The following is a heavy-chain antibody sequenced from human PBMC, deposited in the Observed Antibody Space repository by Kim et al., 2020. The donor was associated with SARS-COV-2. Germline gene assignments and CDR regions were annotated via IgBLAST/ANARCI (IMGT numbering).Heavy chain of an antibody. CDR3: AKPSGEGLTYYYYYGMDV. Sequence: GGSLRLSCAASGFTFSSYGMHWVRQAPGKGLEWVAVISYDGSNKYYADSVKGRFTISRDNSKNTLYLQMNSLRAEDTAVYYCAKPSGEGLTYYYYYGMDVWGQGTTVTVSS. D-gene: IGHD4-17*01. J-gene: IGHJ6*02. CDR1: GFTFSSYG. CDR2: ISYDGSNK. V-gene: IGHV3-30*18.